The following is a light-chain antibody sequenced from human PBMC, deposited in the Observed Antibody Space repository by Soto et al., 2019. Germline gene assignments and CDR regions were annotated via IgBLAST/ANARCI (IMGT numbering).Light chain of an antibody. CDR2: DVR. CDR1: SSDVGAYDY. CDR3: CSYAGNFLKV. Sequence: QSVLTQPRSVSGSPGQSVTISCTGTSSDVGAYDYVSWYQQHPGKAPKLMISDVRKRPSGVPDRFSGSKSGNTASLTISGLQAEDEADYYCCSYAGNFLKVFGTGTKVTVL. J-gene: IGLJ1*01. V-gene: IGLV2-11*01.